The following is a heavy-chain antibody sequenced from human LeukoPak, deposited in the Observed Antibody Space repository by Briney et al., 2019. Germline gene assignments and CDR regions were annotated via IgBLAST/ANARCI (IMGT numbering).Heavy chain of an antibody. CDR1: GFSMSVYW. J-gene: IGHJ4*02. CDR3: ARDWGAYYHFFDY. D-gene: IGHD3-22*01. CDR2: IKQDGSER. Sequence: GGSLRLSCEASGFSMSVYWLSWVRQAPGKGLERVGNIKQDGSERHYVDSVKGRFTISRDNAKKSLYLQINSLRAEDTAVYYCARDWGAYYHFFDYWGQGTLVTVSS. V-gene: IGHV3-7*01.